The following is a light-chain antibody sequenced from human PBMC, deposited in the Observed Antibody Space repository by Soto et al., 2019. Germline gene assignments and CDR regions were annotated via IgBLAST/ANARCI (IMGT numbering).Light chain of an antibody. CDR3: QSYDSSLSGSEV. Sequence: QSVLTQPPSVSGAPGQRVTISCTGSSSNIGAGHDVHWYQHLPGTAPKLLIYGNSNRPSGVPDRFSGSKSGTSASLAITGLQAEDEADYYCQSYDSSLSGSEVFGTGTK. V-gene: IGLV1-40*01. CDR1: SSNIGAGHD. CDR2: GNS. J-gene: IGLJ1*01.